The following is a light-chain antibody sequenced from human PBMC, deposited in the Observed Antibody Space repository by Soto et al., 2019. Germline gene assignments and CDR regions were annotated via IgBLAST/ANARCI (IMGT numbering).Light chain of an antibody. Sequence: EIVMTQSPATLSVPPGERATLSCRASQSVSSNLAWYQQKPGQAPRLLIYGASTRATGIPARFSGSGSGTEFTLTISSLQSEDFAVYYCQQYNSWGTFGQGTKVEIK. CDR3: QQYNSWGT. CDR1: QSVSSN. J-gene: IGKJ1*01. V-gene: IGKV3-15*01. CDR2: GAS.